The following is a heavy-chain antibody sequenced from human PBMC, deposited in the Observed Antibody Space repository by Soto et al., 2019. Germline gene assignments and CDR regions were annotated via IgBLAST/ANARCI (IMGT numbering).Heavy chain of an antibody. CDR1: GGSVSIGRDY. D-gene: IGHD1-26*01. CDR2: IYYSGSA. CDR3: ARDRSGRGSYFWFDP. V-gene: IGHV4-61*01. Sequence: SECLSLTCAACGGSVSIGRDYGCWIRQPPGKGLEWIGYIYYSGSANYNPSLKSRVTISVDTSKNQFSLKLSSVTAADTAVYYCARDRSGRGSYFWFDPWGQGTLVTVSS. J-gene: IGHJ5*02.